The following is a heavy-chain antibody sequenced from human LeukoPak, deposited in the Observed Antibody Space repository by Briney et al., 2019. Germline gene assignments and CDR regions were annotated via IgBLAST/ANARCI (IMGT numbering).Heavy chain of an antibody. Sequence: PGGSLRLSCVASGFTFSTYSMNWVRQAPGKGLEWVSYISSSSSTIYYADSVKGRFTISRDNAKNSLYLQMNSLRAEDTAVYYCARDFRLRGGWGQGTLVTVSS. CDR1: GFTFSTYS. D-gene: IGHD2-8*01. CDR2: ISSSSSTI. V-gene: IGHV3-48*01. J-gene: IGHJ4*02. CDR3: ARDFRLRGG.